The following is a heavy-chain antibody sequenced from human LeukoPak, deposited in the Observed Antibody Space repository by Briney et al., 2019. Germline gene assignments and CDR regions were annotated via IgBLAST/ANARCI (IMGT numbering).Heavy chain of an antibody. CDR1: GFSFSSYW. D-gene: IGHD6-13*01. CDR3: ARVVGSSSWYESYYFDY. V-gene: IGHV3-7*01. Sequence: PGGSLRLSCVVSGFSFSSYWMSWVRQAPGRGLEWVANIKQDGSEKYYVDSVKGRFTISRDNAKNSLYLQMNSLRAEDTAVYYCARVVGSSSWYESYYFDYWGQGTLVTVSS. CDR2: IKQDGSEK. J-gene: IGHJ4*02.